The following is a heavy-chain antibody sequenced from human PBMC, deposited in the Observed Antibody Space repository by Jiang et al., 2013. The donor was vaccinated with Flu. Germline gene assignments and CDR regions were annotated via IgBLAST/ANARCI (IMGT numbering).Heavy chain of an antibody. CDR2: ISAYNGNT. Sequence: EVKKPGASVKVSCKASGYTFTSYGISWVRQAPGQGLEWMGWISAYNGNTNYAQKLQGRVTMTTDTSTSTAYMELRSLRSDDTAVYYCARMYSSSWYPQNTYYYYGMDVWGQGTTVTVSS. J-gene: IGHJ6*02. D-gene: IGHD6-13*01. CDR3: ARMYSSSWYPQNTYYYYGMDV. V-gene: IGHV1-18*04. CDR1: GYTFTSYG.